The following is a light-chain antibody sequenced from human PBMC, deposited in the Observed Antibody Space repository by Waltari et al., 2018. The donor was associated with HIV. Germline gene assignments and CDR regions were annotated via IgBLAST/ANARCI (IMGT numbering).Light chain of an antibody. CDR1: QSVGRF. J-gene: IGKJ4*01. V-gene: IGKV3-11*01. CDR3: HQRNNWPLT. Sequence: EIVLTQSPATLSLSPGERATLSCRASQSVGRFLAWFQQKPGQAPRLLIYDTSNRATGIPARFSGSGSGTDCTLTISSLEPEDFAVYYCHQRNNWPLTFGGGTKVEIK. CDR2: DTS.